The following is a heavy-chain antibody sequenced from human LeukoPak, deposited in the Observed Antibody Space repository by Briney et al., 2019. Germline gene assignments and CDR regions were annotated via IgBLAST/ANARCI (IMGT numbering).Heavy chain of an antibody. D-gene: IGHD2-15*01. J-gene: IGHJ6*02. CDR1: GYTFTSYY. Sequence: EASVKVSCKASGYTFTSYYIHWVRQAPGQGLEWMGCIDLYTGGAHYAQKFQAWLSMTRDTSINTAYMELSSLRSDDAAVYYCARDILGRSNGGSNYFGMEVWGQGTTVTVSS. CDR2: IDLYTGGA. V-gene: IGHV1-2*04. CDR3: ARDILGRSNGGSNYFGMEV.